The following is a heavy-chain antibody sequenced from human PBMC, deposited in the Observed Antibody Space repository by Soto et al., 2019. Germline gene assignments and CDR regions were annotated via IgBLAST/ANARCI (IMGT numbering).Heavy chain of an antibody. Sequence: QVQLVESGGGVVQPGRSLRLSCAASGFTFSSYGMHWVRQAPGKGLEWVAVIWYDGSNKYYAESVKGRFTISRDNSKNTLYLQMNSLRAEDTAVYYCARGGGYCSGGSCYPDAFDIWGQGTMVTVSS. CDR1: GFTFSSYG. D-gene: IGHD2-15*01. CDR2: IWYDGSNK. CDR3: ARGGGYCSGGSCYPDAFDI. J-gene: IGHJ3*02. V-gene: IGHV3-33*01.